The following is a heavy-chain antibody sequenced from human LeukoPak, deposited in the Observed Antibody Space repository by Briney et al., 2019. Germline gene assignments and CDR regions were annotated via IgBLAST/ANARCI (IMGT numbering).Heavy chain of an antibody. J-gene: IGHJ5*02. CDR2: IRPSDGAT. CDR3: ARAECTGECLNAFDP. V-gene: IGHV1-2*02. Sequence: ASVKVSCKAFGYPFTAHYIHWMRQAPGQGLEWMGWIRPSDGATRYAPQFQGRVTMTGDTSITTVYMELSRLTSDDTAVYFCARAECTGECLNAFDPWGQGTLVTVSS. D-gene: IGHD1-1*01. CDR1: GYPFTAHY.